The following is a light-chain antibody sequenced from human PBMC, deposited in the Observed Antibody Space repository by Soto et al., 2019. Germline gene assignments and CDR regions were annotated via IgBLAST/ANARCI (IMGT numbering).Light chain of an antibody. V-gene: IGLV1-40*01. J-gene: IGLJ3*02. CDR2: GNT. CDR3: QSYDISLSGWV. CDR1: SSNIGSGYD. Sequence: QSVLTQPPSVSGAPGQRVTISCTGSSSNIGSGYDVHWYHHLPGTAPKLLIYGNTNRPSGVPDRFSGSKSGTSASLAITGLQAEDEADYYCQSYDISLSGWVFGGGTQLTVL.